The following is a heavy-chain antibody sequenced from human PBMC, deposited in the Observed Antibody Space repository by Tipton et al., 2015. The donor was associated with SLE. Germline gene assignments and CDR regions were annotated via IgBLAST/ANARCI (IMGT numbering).Heavy chain of an antibody. J-gene: IGHJ6*03. CDR3: VRDWGDSTYTYYYMDV. CDR2: IHYGGTT. Sequence: TLSLTCTVSGGSISNYYWAWIRQPPGKGLEWIGYIHYGGTTNYNASLKRRVTMSLDTSKNQFSLRLTSVTAADTAVYYCVRDWGDSTYTYYYMDVWGKGTTVTVSS. D-gene: IGHD3-10*01. V-gene: IGHV4-59*12. CDR1: GGSISNYY.